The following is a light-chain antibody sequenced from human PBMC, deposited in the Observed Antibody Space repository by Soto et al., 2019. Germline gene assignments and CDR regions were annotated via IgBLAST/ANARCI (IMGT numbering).Light chain of an antibody. J-gene: IGKJ3*01. CDR3: QQRSNPFT. CDR2: DAS. V-gene: IGKV3-11*01. Sequence: EIVLTQSPATLSLSPGERATLSCRASQSVSSYLAWYQQKPGQAPRLLIYDASNRATGIPARFSGSGSGTDFTLTISSLEPEDFAVYYCQQRSNPFTFDPGTKVDIK. CDR1: QSVSSY.